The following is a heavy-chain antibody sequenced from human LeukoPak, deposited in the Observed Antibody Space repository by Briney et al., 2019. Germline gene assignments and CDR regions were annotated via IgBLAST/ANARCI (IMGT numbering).Heavy chain of an antibody. J-gene: IGHJ6*04. CDR1: GFTFSSYA. Sequence: GGSLRLSCEASGFTFSSYAMSWVRQAPGKGLEWVSAISGSGGSTYYADSVKGRFTISRDNSKNTLYLQMNSLRAEDTAVYYCAKGHCSSTSCYTAGYYYYYGMDVWGKGTTVTVSS. D-gene: IGHD2-2*02. CDR2: ISGSGGST. V-gene: IGHV3-23*01. CDR3: AKGHCSSTSCYTAGYYYYYGMDV.